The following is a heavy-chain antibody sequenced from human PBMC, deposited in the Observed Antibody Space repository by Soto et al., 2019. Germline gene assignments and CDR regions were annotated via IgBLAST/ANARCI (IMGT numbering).Heavy chain of an antibody. CDR1: GGSISSSSYY. Sequence: SETLSLTCTVSGGSISSSSYYWGCMRQPPGKGLEWIGSIYYSGSTYYNPSLKSRVTISVDTSKNQFSLKLSSVTAADTAVYYCARRRLPRRENAFDIWGQGTMVTVSS. CDR2: IYYSGST. CDR3: ARRRLPRRENAFDI. D-gene: IGHD4-17*01. J-gene: IGHJ3*02. V-gene: IGHV4-39*01.